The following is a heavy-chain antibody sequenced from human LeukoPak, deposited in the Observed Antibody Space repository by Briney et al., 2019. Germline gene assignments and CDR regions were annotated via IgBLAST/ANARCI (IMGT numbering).Heavy chain of an antibody. J-gene: IGHJ5*02. D-gene: IGHD6-13*01. CDR3: AREKAARYSSTSTIMVP. Sequence: SQTLSLTCAISGDSVSSSSAAWNWIRQSPSRGLEWLGRTYYRSKWYNDYAVSVKSRITINPDTSKNQFSLHLNSVTPEDTAVYYCAREKAARYSSTSTIMVPWGQGTLVIVSS. CDR1: GDSVSSSSAA. V-gene: IGHV6-1*01. CDR2: TYYRSKWYN.